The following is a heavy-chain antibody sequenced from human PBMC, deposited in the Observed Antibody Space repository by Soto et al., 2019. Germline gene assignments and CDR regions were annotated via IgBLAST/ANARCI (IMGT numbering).Heavy chain of an antibody. CDR2: ISGSGGST. CDR3: AKVAGHDSSGYLPYYFDY. Sequence: GGSLRLSCAASGFTFSSYAMSWVRQAPGKGLEWVSAISGSGGSTYYADSVKGRFTISRDNSKNTLYLQMNSLRAEDTAVYYCAKVAGHDSSGYLPYYFDYWGQGTLVTVSS. V-gene: IGHV3-23*01. D-gene: IGHD3-22*01. CDR1: GFTFSSYA. J-gene: IGHJ4*02.